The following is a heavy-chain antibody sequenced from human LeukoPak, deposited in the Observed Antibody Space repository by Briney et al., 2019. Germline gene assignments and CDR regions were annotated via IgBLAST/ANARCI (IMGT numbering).Heavy chain of an antibody. Sequence: KTSETLSLTCTVSGGSISSYYWSWIRQPPGKGLEWIGYIYYSGSTNYNPSLKSRVTISVDTSKNQFSLKLSSVTAADTAVYYCAWSYGDYLNWFDPWGQGTLVTVSS. D-gene: IGHD4-17*01. J-gene: IGHJ5*02. CDR1: GGSISSYY. CDR3: AWSYGDYLNWFDP. CDR2: IYYSGST. V-gene: IGHV4-59*08.